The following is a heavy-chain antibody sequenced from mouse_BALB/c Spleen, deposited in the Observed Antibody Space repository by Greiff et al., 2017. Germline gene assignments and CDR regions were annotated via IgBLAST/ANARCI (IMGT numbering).Heavy chain of an antibody. CDR1: GFTFSDYY. CDR3: ARIYYDYDHAMDY. V-gene: IGHV5-4*02. J-gene: IGHJ4*01. D-gene: IGHD2-4*01. CDR2: ISDGGSYT. Sequence: EVKLVESGGGLVKPGGSLKLSCAASGFTFSDYYMYWVRQTPEKRLEWVATISDGGSYTYYPDSVKGRFTISRDNAKNNLYLQMSSLKSEDTAMYYCARIYYDYDHAMDYWGQGTSVTVSS.